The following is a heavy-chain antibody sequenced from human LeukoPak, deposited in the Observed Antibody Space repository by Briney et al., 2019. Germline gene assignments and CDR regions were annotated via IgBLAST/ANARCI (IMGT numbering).Heavy chain of an antibody. D-gene: IGHD6-6*01. CDR2: INPNSGGT. J-gene: IGHJ4*02. V-gene: IGHV1-2*02. CDR3: ARALEYSSFDY. CDR1: GYTFTGYY. Sequence: AAVKVSCKASGYTFTGYYIHWVRQAPGQGLEWMGWINPNSGGTNYAQKFQGRVTMTRDTSISTAYMELSRLRSDDTAVYYCARALEYSSFDYWGQGTLVTVSS.